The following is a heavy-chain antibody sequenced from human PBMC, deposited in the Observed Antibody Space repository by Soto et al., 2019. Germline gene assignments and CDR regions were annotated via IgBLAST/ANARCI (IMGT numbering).Heavy chain of an antibody. D-gene: IGHD5-12*01. CDR2: IYYSGST. J-gene: IGHJ4*02. V-gene: IGHV4-59*08. CDR1: GGSISSYY. CDR3: ARRRGYSGYDYFDY. Sequence: SETLSLTCTVSGGSISSYYWSWIRQPPGKGLEWIGYIYYSGSTNYNPSLKSRVTISVDTSKNQFSLKLSSVTAADTAVYYCARRRGYSGYDYFDYWGQGTLVTVSS.